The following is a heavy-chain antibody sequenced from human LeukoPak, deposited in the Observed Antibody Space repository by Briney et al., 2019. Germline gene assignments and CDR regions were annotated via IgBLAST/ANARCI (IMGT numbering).Heavy chain of an antibody. J-gene: IGHJ5*02. Sequence: SETLSLTCTVSGGSISSSSYYWGWIRQPPGKGLEWTGSIYYSGRTHYNQSLKSGVTISVDTSKNQFSLKLSSVTAADTAVYYCARHGDLTMTVVYWFDPWGQGTLVTVSS. CDR2: IYYSGRT. D-gene: IGHD3-22*01. CDR1: GGSISSSSYY. V-gene: IGHV4-39*01. CDR3: ARHGDLTMTVVYWFDP.